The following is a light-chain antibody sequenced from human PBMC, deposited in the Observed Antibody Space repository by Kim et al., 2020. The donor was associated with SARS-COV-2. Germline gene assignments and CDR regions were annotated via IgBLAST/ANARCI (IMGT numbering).Light chain of an antibody. CDR3: QQRYDWPLT. CDR2: ETS. V-gene: IGKV3-11*01. J-gene: IGKJ4*01. CDR1: QSVGNS. Sequence: FSLGERATLSCRASQSVGNSLAWFQQKPGQAPRLLNFETSNRDTGIPARFSGSESGTGFTLSISSLEPEDFAVYYCQQRYDWPLTFGGGTKVDIK.